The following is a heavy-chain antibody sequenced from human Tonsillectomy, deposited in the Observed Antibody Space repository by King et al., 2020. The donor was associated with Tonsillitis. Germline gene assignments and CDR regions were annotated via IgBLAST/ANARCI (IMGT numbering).Heavy chain of an antibody. CDR1: GYSFTNYG. Sequence: QLVQSGAEVKKPGASVKVSCKASGYSFTNYGISWVRKAPGQGLEWMGWISTYDGKTNYAQKLQGRVTLTTDTSTSTAYMELRSLRSDDTAVYYCARDLYYYYGSGSSDYYYMDVWGKGTTVTVSS. D-gene: IGHD3-10*01. J-gene: IGHJ6*03. CDR3: ARDLYYYYGSGSSDYYYMDV. CDR2: ISTYDGKT. V-gene: IGHV1-18*01.